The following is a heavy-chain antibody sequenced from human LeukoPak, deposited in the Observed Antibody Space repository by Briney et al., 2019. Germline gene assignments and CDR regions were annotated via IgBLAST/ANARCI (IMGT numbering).Heavy chain of an antibody. V-gene: IGHV3-30-3*01. D-gene: IGHD3-3*01. J-gene: IGHJ4*02. CDR3: ARDGYDFWSGHWGSFFDY. CDR1: GFTFSSYA. Sequence: GGSLRLSCAASGFTFSSYAMHWVRQAPGKGLEWVAVISYDGSNKYYADSVKGRFTISRDNSKNTLYLQMNSLRAEDTAVYYCARDGYDFWSGHWGSFFDYWGQGTLVTVPS. CDR2: ISYDGSNK.